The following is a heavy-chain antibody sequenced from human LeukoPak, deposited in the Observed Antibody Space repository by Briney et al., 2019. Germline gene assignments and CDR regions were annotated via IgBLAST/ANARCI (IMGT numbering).Heavy chain of an antibody. J-gene: IGHJ4*02. D-gene: IGHD3-9*01. CDR1: GFTFSNYA. V-gene: IGHV3-23*01. Sequence: GGSLRLSCAASGFTFSNYAMSWVRQAPGKGLEWVSAISGSGDNTYYADSVKGRFTVSRDNSKNTLYVQMKSLGAEDTAVYYCAKGLLRYFDWLFPFDYWGQGTLVTISS. CDR2: ISGSGDNT. CDR3: AKGLLRYFDWLFPFDY.